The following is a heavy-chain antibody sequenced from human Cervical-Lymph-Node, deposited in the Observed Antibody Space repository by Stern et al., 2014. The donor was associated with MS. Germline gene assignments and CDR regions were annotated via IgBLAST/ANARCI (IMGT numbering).Heavy chain of an antibody. D-gene: IGHD2-15*01. CDR3: ARGVVSNRAAATLHNLFDP. Sequence: QVQLVQSGAEVTKPGSSMNVSCKTSGGTFSSSYAITWMRQAPGQGLEWMGRIIPILGLANYAQKFQGRVIITADKSTSTTYMELSSLRSEDTAVYYCARGVVSNRAAATLHNLFDPWGQGTLVTVSS. J-gene: IGHJ5*02. CDR2: IIPILGLA. CDR1: GGTFSSSYA. V-gene: IGHV1-69*09.